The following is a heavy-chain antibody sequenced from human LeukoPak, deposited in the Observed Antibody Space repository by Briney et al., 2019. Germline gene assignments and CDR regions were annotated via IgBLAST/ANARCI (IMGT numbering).Heavy chain of an antibody. Sequence: GGSLRLSCAASGFTFSSYAMHWVRQAPGKGPEWVAFIRYDGSNKYYADSVKGRFTISRDKSNNTLYLQMNSLRAEDTAVYYCAKDRQGSQSSGEDYWGQGTLVTVSS. CDR1: GFTFSSYA. D-gene: IGHD7-27*01. J-gene: IGHJ4*02. V-gene: IGHV3-30*02. CDR2: IRYDGSNK. CDR3: AKDRQGSQSSGEDY.